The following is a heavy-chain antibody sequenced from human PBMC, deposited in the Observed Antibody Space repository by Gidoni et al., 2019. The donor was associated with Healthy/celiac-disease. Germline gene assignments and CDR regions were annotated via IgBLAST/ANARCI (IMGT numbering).Heavy chain of an antibody. D-gene: IGHD2-15*01. J-gene: IGHJ4*02. CDR2: IRYDGSNK. Sequence: QVQLVESGGGVVQPGGSLRLSCAASGFTLSSYGMHWVRQAPAKGLEWVAFIRYDGSNKDYAESVKGRVTISRDNSKNTLYLQMNSLRAEDTAVYYCAKSGGFDYWGQGTLVTVSS. CDR3: AKSGGFDY. V-gene: IGHV3-30*02. CDR1: GFTLSSYG.